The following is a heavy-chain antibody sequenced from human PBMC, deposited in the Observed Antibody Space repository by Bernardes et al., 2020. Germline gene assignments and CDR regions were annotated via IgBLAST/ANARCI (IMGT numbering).Heavy chain of an antibody. CDR1: GFTFSSYG. CDR3: ANVPSIAAYEYFQH. CDR2: ISYDGSNK. Sequence: GGSLRLSCAASGFTFSSYGMHWVRQAPGKGLEWVAVISYDGSNKYYADSVKGRFTISRDNSKNTLYLQMNSLRAEDTAVYYCANVPSIAAYEYFQHWGQGTLVTVSS. J-gene: IGHJ1*01. V-gene: IGHV3-30*18. D-gene: IGHD6-6*01.